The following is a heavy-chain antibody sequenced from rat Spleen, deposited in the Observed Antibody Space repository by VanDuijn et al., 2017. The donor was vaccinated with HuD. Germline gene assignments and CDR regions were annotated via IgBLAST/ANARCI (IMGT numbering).Heavy chain of an antibody. CDR3: TRQWVDY. CDR1: GFTLSDYV. V-gene: IGHV5-22*01. D-gene: IGHD1-7*01. Sequence: EVQLVESDGGLVQPGRSLKLSCAASGFTLSDYVMHWIRQAPTKGLEWVASISYDGSHTYYGDSVKGRFTISRDNAKNTLYLQMNSLRSEETATYFCTRQWVDYWGQGVMVTVSS. J-gene: IGHJ2*01. CDR2: ISYDGSHT.